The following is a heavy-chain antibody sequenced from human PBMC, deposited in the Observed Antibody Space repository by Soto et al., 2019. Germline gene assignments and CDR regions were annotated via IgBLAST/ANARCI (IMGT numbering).Heavy chain of an antibody. CDR1: GGSISSYY. D-gene: IGHD3-22*01. V-gene: IGHV4-59*01. CDR3: ARLPRLRNYYDSSGYYQEYYYGMDV. J-gene: IGHJ6*02. CDR2: IYYSGST. Sequence: SETLSLTCTVSGGSISSYYWSWIRQPPGKGLEWIGYIYYSGSTNYNPSLKSRVTISVDTSKNQFSLKLSSVTAADTAVYYCARLPRLRNYYDSSGYYQEYYYGMDVWGQGTTVT.